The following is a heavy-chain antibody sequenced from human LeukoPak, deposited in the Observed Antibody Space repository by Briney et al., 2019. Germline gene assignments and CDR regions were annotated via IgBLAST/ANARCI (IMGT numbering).Heavy chain of an antibody. J-gene: IGHJ6*03. D-gene: IGHD2-2*01. CDR3: ARDAYCSSTSSYLDV. Sequence: GRSLRLSCAASGFTFSSYGIHWVRQAPGKGLEWVAVVSYDGSEKYYADSVKGRLTISRDKSKNTVSLQMNSLRAEDTAVYYCARDAYCSSTSSYLDVWGKGTTVTVSS. V-gene: IGHV3-30*03. CDR1: GFTFSSYG. CDR2: VSYDGSEK.